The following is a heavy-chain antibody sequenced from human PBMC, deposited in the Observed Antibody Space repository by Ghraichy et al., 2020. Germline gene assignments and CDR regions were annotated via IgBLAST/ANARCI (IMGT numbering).Heavy chain of an antibody. J-gene: IGHJ6*02. Sequence: GGSLRLSCAASGFTFSSYSMNWVRQAPGKGLEWVSSISSSSSYIYYADSVKGRFTISRDNAKNSLYLQMNSLRAEDTAVYYCARDNTAMVVYYYGMDVWGQGTTVTVSS. CDR3: ARDNTAMVVYYYGMDV. D-gene: IGHD5-18*01. CDR1: GFTFSSYS. CDR2: ISSSSSYI. V-gene: IGHV3-21*01.